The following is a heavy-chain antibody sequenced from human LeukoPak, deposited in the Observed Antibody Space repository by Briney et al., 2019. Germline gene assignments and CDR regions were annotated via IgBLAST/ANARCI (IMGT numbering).Heavy chain of an antibody. CDR3: ARSYYDSSGYHQYNWFDP. V-gene: IGHV3-11*01. CDR2: ISSSGSTI. D-gene: IGHD3-22*01. CDR1: GFTFSDYY. Sequence: PGGSLRLSCAASGFTFSDYYMSWIRQAPGKGLEWVSYISSSGSTIYYADSVKGRFTISRNNAKNSLYLQMNSLRAEDTAVYYCARSYYDSSGYHQYNWFDPWGQGTLVTVSS. J-gene: IGHJ5*02.